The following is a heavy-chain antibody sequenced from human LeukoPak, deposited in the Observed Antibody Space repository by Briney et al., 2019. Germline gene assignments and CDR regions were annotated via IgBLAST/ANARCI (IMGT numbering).Heavy chain of an antibody. D-gene: IGHD6-13*01. Sequence: PGGSLRLSCAASGFTFSSYAMSWVRQAPGKGLEWVSAISGSGGSTYYADSVKGRLTISRDNSKNTRYLQMNSLRAEDTAVYYCAKEGGIAAAGYRYYFDYWGQGTLVTVSS. J-gene: IGHJ4*02. CDR1: GFTFSSYA. CDR2: ISGSGGST. V-gene: IGHV3-23*01. CDR3: AKEGGIAAAGYRYYFDY.